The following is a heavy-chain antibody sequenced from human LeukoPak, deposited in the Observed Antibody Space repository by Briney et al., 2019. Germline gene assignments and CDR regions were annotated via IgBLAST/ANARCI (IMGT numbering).Heavy chain of an antibody. D-gene: IGHD1-7*01. CDR3: ARDLLELRSLGAFDI. J-gene: IGHJ3*02. V-gene: IGHV3-21*01. Sequence: KPGGSLRLSCAASGFTFSSYAMSWVRQAPGKGLEWVSSISSSSSYIYYADSVKGRFTISRDNAKNSLYLQMNSLRAEDTAVYYCARDLLELRSLGAFDIWGQGTMVTVSS. CDR1: GFTFSSYA. CDR2: ISSSSSYI.